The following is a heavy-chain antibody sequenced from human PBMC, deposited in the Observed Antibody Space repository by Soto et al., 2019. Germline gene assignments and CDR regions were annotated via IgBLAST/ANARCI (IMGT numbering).Heavy chain of an antibody. V-gene: IGHV1-18*01. CDR3: ARVSSSGWYTAAY. J-gene: IGHJ4*02. D-gene: IGHD6-19*01. Sequence: QVQLVQSGDEVKKPGASVKVSCKASGYTFTSYDINWVRQAPGQGLEWMGWISGYNGNTNYAQKLQGRVTMTADTCTSTAYMELRSLRSVDTAVYYCARVSSSGWYTAAYWGQGTLVTVSS. CDR2: ISGYNGNT. CDR1: GYTFTSYD.